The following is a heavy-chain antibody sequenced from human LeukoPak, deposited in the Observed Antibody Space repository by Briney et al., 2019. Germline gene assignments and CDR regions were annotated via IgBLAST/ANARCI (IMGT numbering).Heavy chain of an antibody. CDR3: TRHGGYYFDY. CDR2: IDPYGGT. D-gene: IGHD3-16*01. Sequence: SETLSLTCAVYGGSFSGYYWSWIRQPPGKGLEWIGQIDPYGGTNYNPSLKSRVTISGDTSKNQFSPKLSSVTAADTAVYYCTRHGGYYFDYWGQGSLVTVSS. J-gene: IGHJ4*02. V-gene: IGHV4-34*01. CDR1: GGSFSGYY.